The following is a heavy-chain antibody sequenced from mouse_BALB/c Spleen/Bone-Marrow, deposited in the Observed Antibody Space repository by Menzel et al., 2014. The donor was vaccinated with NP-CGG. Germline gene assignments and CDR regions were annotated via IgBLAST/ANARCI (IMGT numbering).Heavy chain of an antibody. J-gene: IGHJ4*01. CDR3: ARKGAMITHYYAMDY. D-gene: IGHD2-4*01. CDR1: GFTFSSFG. Sequence: DVHLVESGGGLVQPGGSRKLSCAASGFTFSSFGMHWVRRAPEKGLEGVAYISNGSSTIYYSDTVKGRFTISRDNPKNTLFLQMTSLRSEDTAMYYCARKGAMITHYYAMDYWGQGTSVTVSS. CDR2: ISNGSSTI. V-gene: IGHV5-17*02.